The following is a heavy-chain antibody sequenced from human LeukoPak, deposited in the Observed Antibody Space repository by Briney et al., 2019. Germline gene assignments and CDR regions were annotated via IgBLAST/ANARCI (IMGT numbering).Heavy chain of an antibody. Sequence: GGSLRLSCAASGFTFSSYGMHWVRQAPGKGLEWVVVISYDGSNKYYADSVKGRFTISRDNSKNTLYLQMNSLRAEDTAVYYCAKDSSGWLGYWGQGTLVTVSS. CDR1: GFTFSSYG. CDR2: ISYDGSNK. J-gene: IGHJ4*02. D-gene: IGHD6-19*01. CDR3: AKDSSGWLGY. V-gene: IGHV3-30*18.